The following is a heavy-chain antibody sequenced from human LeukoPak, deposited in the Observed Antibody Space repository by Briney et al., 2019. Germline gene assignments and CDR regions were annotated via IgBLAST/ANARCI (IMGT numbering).Heavy chain of an antibody. J-gene: IGHJ4*02. CDR3: AVLWFGESLPDY. CDR2: INPNNGGT. Sequence: ASVKVSCKASGYTFTGYYMHWVRQAPGQGLEWMGWINPNNGGTNYPQKFQGRVTMTRDTSTSTAYMELNRLRSDDTAVYYCAVLWFGESLPDYWGQGTLVTVSS. D-gene: IGHD3-10*01. V-gene: IGHV1-2*02. CDR1: GYTFTGYY.